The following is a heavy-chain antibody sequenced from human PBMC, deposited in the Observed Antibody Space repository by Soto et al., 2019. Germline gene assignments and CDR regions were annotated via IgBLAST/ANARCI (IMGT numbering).Heavy chain of an antibody. CDR2: IIPIFGTA. CDR1: GGTFSSYA. D-gene: IGHD6-19*01. J-gene: IGHJ4*02. Sequence: QVQLVQSGAEVKKPGSSVKVSCKASGGTFSSYAISWVRQAPGQGLEWMGGIIPIFGTANYAQKFQGRVTITAEESTSTAYMALSSLRSEDTAAYYCARGGGYSSGLYKIFDYWGQGTLVTVSS. V-gene: IGHV1-69*12. CDR3: ARGGGYSSGLYKIFDY.